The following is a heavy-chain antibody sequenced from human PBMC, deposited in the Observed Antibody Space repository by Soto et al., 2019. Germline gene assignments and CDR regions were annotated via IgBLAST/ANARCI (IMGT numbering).Heavy chain of an antibody. D-gene: IGHD2-8*01. CDR1: GFTFSSYE. CDR2: ISSSGSTI. J-gene: IGHJ6*02. Sequence: GGSLRLSCAASGFTFSSYEMNWFRQAPGKGLEWVSYISSSGSTIYYADSVKGRFTISRDNAKNSLYLQMNSLRAEDTAVYYCARDQMVYAMDYYYYGMDVWGQGTTVTVSS. V-gene: IGHV3-48*03. CDR3: ARDQMVYAMDYYYYGMDV.